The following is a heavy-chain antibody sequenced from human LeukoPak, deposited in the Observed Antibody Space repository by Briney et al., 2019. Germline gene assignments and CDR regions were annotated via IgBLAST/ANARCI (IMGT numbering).Heavy chain of an antibody. CDR3: ARVVYMTMIVVIPLYFDY. V-gene: IGHV4-38-2*02. CDR1: GYSISSGYY. CDR2: IFHSGST. D-gene: IGHD3-22*01. J-gene: IGHJ4*02. Sequence: SETLSLTCTVSGYSISSGYYWGWIRQPPGKGLEWIGNIFHSGSTYYNPSLKSRVTISVDTSKNQFSLKLTSVTAADTAVYSCARVVYMTMIVVIPLYFDYWGQGTLVTVSS.